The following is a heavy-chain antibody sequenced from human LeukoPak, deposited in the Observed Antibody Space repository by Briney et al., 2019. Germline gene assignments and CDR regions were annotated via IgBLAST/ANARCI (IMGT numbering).Heavy chain of an antibody. CDR2: INPSGGST. CDR3: ARHKEVGDYYYFDY. D-gene: IGHD2/OR15-2a*01. CDR1: GYTFTSYY. J-gene: IGHJ4*02. V-gene: IGHV1-46*01. Sequence: ASVKVSCKASGYTFTSYYMHWVRQAPGQGLEWMGIINPSGGSTSYTQKFQGRVTMTRDTSTTAVHMELSSLRSQDTAVYYCARHKEVGDYYYFDYWGQGTLVTVSS.